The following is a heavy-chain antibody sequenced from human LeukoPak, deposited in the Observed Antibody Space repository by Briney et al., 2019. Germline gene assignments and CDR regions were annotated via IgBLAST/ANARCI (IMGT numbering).Heavy chain of an antibody. J-gene: IGHJ4*02. CDR2: VYPGDSDT. CDR3: ARLRDTMVRGVIEAYFDY. V-gene: IGHV5-51*01. D-gene: IGHD3-10*01. CDR1: GYNFNNNW. Sequence: GESLKISCKGSGYNFNNNWIGWVRQMPGKGLEWMGIVYPGDSDTRYSPSFLGKVSISADKSISTAYLQWSSLKASDTAMYYCARLRDTMVRGVIEAYFDYWGQGTLVTVSS.